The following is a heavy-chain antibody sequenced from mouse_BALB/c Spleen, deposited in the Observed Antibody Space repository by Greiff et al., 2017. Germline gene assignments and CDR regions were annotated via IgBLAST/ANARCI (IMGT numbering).Heavy chain of an antibody. J-gene: IGHJ4*01. D-gene: IGHD2-14*01. V-gene: IGHV5-4*02. CDR2: ISDGGSYT. CDR3: ARDLGYGAMDY. CDR1: GFTFSDYY. Sequence: EVQLVESGGGLVKPGGSLKLSCAASGFTFSDYYMYWVRQTPEKRLEWVATISDGGSYTYYPDSVKGRFTISRDNAKNNLYLQMSSLKSEDTAMYYCARDLGYGAMDYWGQGTSVTVSS.